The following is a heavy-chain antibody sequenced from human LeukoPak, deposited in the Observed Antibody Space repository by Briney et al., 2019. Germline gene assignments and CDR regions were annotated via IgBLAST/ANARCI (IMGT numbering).Heavy chain of an antibody. J-gene: IGHJ4*02. CDR2: IYPGDSDT. V-gene: IGHV5-51*01. CDR1: GYSFTSYW. Sequence: GESLKISCKGSGYSFTSYWIGWVRQMPGKGLEWMGIIYPGDSDTRYGPSFQGQATISADNTISPAYLQWSSLKASDTAMYYCARQFGGSGTYPLAYWGRGTLVTVSS. D-gene: IGHD3-10*01. CDR3: ARQFGGSGTYPLAY.